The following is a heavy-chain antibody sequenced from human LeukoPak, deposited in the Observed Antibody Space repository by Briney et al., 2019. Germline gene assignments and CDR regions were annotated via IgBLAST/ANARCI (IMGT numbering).Heavy chain of an antibody. V-gene: IGHV3-21*01. CDR3: ARGSGSGSYYPRFDY. CDR1: GFTFSSYI. Sequence: PGGSLRLSGAASGFTFSSYIMNWVRQAPGKGLEWVSSISSSSDYIYYADSVKGRFTISRDNAKNSLYVQMNSLRAEDTAVYYCARGSGSGSYYPRFDYWGQGTLVTVSS. D-gene: IGHD3-10*01. CDR2: ISSSSDYI. J-gene: IGHJ4*02.